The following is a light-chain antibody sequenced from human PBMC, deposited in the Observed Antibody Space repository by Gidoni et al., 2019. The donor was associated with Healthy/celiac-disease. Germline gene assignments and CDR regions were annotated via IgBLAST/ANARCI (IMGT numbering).Light chain of an antibody. J-gene: IGKJ1*01. CDR3: QQYRGT. V-gene: IGKV1-5*03. CDR2: KAS. Sequence: DIQMIQSPSTLSASVGDRVTITCRASQSISSWLAWYQQKPGKAPKLLIYKASSLESGVPSRFSGSGSGTEFTLTITSLQPDDFATYYCQQYRGTFGQGTKVEIK. CDR1: QSISSW.